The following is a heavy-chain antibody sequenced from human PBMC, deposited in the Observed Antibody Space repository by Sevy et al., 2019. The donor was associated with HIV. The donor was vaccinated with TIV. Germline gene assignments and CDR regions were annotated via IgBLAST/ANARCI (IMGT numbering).Heavy chain of an antibody. CDR3: AKGVAAEYDPDEIAYYFYYYNMDV. V-gene: IGHV3-23*01. D-gene: IGHD3-16*01. J-gene: IGHJ6*03. CDR1: GFSFDSYG. Sequence: GGSLRLSCAVSGFSFDSYGMTWVRQAPGKGLEWVSAISGSGTRTYYADSVKGRFIISRDNSKKTLDLQMNSLRAEDKATSYCAKGVAAEYDPDEIAYYFYYYNMDVWGKGTTVTVSS. CDR2: ISGSGTRT.